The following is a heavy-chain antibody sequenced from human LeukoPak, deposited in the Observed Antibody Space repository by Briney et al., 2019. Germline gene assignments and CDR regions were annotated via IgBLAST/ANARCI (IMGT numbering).Heavy chain of an antibody. CDR2: INPNSGGT. CDR1: GYTFTGYY. Sequence: ASVKVSCKASGYTFTGYYMHWVRQAPGQGLEWMGWINPNSGGTNYAQKFQGRVTMTRDTSISTAYMELSRLRSDDTAVYYCARDLYGSGSWDFNYRGQGTLVTVSS. D-gene: IGHD3-10*01. V-gene: IGHV1-2*02. J-gene: IGHJ4*02. CDR3: ARDLYGSGSWDFNY.